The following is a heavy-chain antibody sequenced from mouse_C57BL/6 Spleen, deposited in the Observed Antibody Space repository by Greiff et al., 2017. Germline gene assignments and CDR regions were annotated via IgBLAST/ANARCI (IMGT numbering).Heavy chain of an antibody. CDR1: GYTFTDYY. CDR3: AICRNWDIAMDY. Sequence: EVQLQQSGAELVKPGASVKISCKASGYTFTDYYMHWVKQRPGKSLEWIGDINPNNGGTNYNPKFKGKATLTVGNSSSTAYLQLRSLTSEASAGYYCAICRNWDIAMDYWGQGTSVTVSS. D-gene: IGHD4-1*01. V-gene: IGHV1-26*01. CDR2: INPNNGGT. J-gene: IGHJ4*01.